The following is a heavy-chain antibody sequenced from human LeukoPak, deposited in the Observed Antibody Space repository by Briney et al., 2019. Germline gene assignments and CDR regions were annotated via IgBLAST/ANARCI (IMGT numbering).Heavy chain of an antibody. CDR2: ITNSSSYK. CDR1: GFTFSTYS. Sequence: GGSLRLSCAASGFTFSTYSMNWVRQAPGKGLEWVSSITNSSSYKHYADSVKGRFIISRDKARHSLYLQMNSLRAEDTAVYYCSTGGPWGKGTLVTVSS. D-gene: IGHD1-14*01. J-gene: IGHJ5*02. V-gene: IGHV3-21*01. CDR3: STGGP.